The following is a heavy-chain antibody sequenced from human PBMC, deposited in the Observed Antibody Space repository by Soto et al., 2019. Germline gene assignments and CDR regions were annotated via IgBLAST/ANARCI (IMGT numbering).Heavy chain of an antibody. CDR3: AHGSGCSFDY. V-gene: IGHV2-5*02. J-gene: IGHJ4*02. Sequence: QITLKESGPPLVKPTQTLTLTCTFSGFSLSTRDVGVGWIRQPPGKDLEWLALLYWDDDNRYSPSLRRRLTLTKDTSKNQVVLTMTNMDPVDTATYYCAHGSGCSFDYWGPGTLVTVSS. CDR1: GFSLSTRDVG. D-gene: IGHD6-19*01. CDR2: LYWDDDN.